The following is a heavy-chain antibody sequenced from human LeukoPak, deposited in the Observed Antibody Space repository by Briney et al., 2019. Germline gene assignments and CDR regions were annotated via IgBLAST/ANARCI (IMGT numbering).Heavy chain of an antibody. CDR3: AKDAGGYSGYDYTN. CDR2: IWYDGSKK. V-gene: IGHV3-33*06. J-gene: IGHJ4*02. D-gene: IGHD5-12*01. CDR1: GLTFSDCG. Sequence: GGSLRLSCAASGLTFSDCGMHWVRQAPGKGLEWVGIIWYDGSKKYYADPVKGRFTISRDNVKNTLYLQMNSLRAEDTAVYYCAKDAGGYSGYDYTNWGQGTLVTVSS.